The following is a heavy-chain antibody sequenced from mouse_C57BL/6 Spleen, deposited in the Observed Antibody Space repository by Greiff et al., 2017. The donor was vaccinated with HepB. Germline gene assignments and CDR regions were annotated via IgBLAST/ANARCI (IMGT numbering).Heavy chain of an antibody. J-gene: IGHJ3*01. V-gene: IGHV14-1*01. CDR1: GFNIKDYY. CDR3: TPFTTVVATPAWFAY. D-gene: IGHD1-1*01. Sequence: DVKLQESGAELVRPGASVKLSCTASGFNIKDYYMHWVKQRPEQGLEWIGRIDPEDGDTEYAPKFQGKATMTADTSSNTAYLQLSSLTSEDTAVYYCTPFTTVVATPAWFAYWGQGTLVTVSA. CDR2: IDPEDGDT.